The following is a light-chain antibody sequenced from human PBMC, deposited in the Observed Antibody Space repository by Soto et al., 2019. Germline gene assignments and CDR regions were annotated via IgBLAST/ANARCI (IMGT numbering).Light chain of an antibody. J-gene: IGKJ1*01. Sequence: IVMTQSPSTLSVSPGERATLSCRASQSISSNLAWYQQKPGQAPRLLIYGASTRATGIPARFSGSGSGTEFTLTISSLQSEDFAFYYCQQYNKWPRTFGQGTKVDIK. V-gene: IGKV3-15*01. CDR2: GAS. CDR3: QQYNKWPRT. CDR1: QSISSN.